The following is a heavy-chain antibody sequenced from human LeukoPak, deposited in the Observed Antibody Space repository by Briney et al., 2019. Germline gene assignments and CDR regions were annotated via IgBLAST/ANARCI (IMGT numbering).Heavy chain of an antibody. J-gene: IGHJ4*02. Sequence: GGSLRLSCAASGFTFSSYSMNWVRQAPGKGLEWVSSISSSSSYIYYADSVKGRFTISRDNAKNSLYLQMNSLRAEDTAVYYCARDLGDGGNSGFDYWGQGTLVTVSS. V-gene: IGHV3-21*01. CDR2: ISSSSSYI. CDR3: ARDLGDGGNSGFDY. D-gene: IGHD4-23*01. CDR1: GFTFSSYS.